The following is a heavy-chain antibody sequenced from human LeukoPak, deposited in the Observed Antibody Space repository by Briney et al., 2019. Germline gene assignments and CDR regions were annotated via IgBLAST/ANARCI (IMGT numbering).Heavy chain of an antibody. CDR3: AKSSGYSYGSGYSFDY. J-gene: IGHJ4*02. D-gene: IGHD5-18*01. V-gene: IGHV3-23*01. CDR1: GFTFSSYA. CDR2: ISGSGGST. Sequence: GGSLRLSCAASGFTFSSYAMSWVRQAPGKGLEWVSAISGSGGSTYYADSVKGRFTISRDNSKNTLYLQMNSLRAEDTAVYYCAKSSGYSYGSGYSFDYWGQGALVTVSS.